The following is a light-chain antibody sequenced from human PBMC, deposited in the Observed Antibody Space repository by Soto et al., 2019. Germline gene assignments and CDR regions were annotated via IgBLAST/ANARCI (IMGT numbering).Light chain of an antibody. CDR3: QQYNSYSP. CDR1: QSISSW. Sequence: DIQMTQSPSTLSSSGGDICTITCRSSQSISSWLAWYQQRPGKAPKLLIYDASSLESGVPSRFSGSGSGTEFTLTISSLQPDDFATYYCQQYNSYSPFGQGTKVDIK. CDR2: DAS. J-gene: IGKJ1*01. V-gene: IGKV1-5*01.